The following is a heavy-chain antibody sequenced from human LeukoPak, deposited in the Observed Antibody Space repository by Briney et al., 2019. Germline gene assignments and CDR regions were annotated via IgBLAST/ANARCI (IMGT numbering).Heavy chain of an antibody. J-gene: IGHJ4*02. V-gene: IGHV3-7*03. CDR3: ARGAEVQLWSYYFDY. CDR1: GFAFSTYW. Sequence: GGSLRLSCAASGFAFSTYWMNWVRQAPGKGLEWVANIKPDGSEKFYVDSVKGRFTISRDNAKNSLYLQMNSLRAEDTALYYCARGAEVQLWSYYFDYWGQGTLVTVSS. D-gene: IGHD5-18*01. CDR2: IKPDGSEK.